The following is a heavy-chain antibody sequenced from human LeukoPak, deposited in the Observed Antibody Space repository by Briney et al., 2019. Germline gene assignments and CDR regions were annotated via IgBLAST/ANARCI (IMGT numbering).Heavy chain of an antibody. CDR2: ISYDGSNK. D-gene: IGHD6-19*01. V-gene: IGHV3-30*04. Sequence: GGSLRLSCAASGFTFSSYAINWVRPAPGKGLEWVAIISYDGSNKYYADSVKGRFTIYRDNSKNTLYLQMNSLRAEDTAVYYCARKGAVAGTLDYWVQGTLVGVSS. CDR1: GFTFSSYA. CDR3: ARKGAVAGTLDY. J-gene: IGHJ4*02.